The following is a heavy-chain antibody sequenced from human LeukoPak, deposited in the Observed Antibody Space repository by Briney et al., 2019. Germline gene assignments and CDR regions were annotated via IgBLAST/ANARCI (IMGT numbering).Heavy chain of an antibody. J-gene: IGHJ4*02. V-gene: IGHV3-23*01. CDR3: AKDRPNYYDSSGHYYRRDGDY. D-gene: IGHD3-22*01. CDR1: GFTFSSYA. CDR2: VSGSGGYT. Sequence: GGSLRLSCAASGFTFSSYAMSRVRQAPGKGLKWVSSVSGSGGYTYYAGSVKGRFTISRDNSKNTLYLQMNSLRAEDTAIYYCAKDRPNYYDSSGHYYRRDGDYWGQGTLVNVSS.